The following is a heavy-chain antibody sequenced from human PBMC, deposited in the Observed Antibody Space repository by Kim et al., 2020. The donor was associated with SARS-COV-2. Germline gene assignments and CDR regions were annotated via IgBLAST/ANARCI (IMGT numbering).Heavy chain of an antibody. V-gene: IGHV3-23*01. J-gene: IGHJ4*02. CDR3: VIVSGSGWLSDFDY. D-gene: IGHD6-19*01. Sequence: ADSGERRLTSSRDNAKNSLYLKMNSLRAEDTAVYYCVIVSGSGWLSDFDYWGQGTLVTVSS.